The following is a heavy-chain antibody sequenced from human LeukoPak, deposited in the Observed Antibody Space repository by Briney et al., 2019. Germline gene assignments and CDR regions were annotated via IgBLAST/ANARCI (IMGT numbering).Heavy chain of an antibody. J-gene: IGHJ3*01. CDR2: ITADNFNT. D-gene: IGHD3-3*01. Sequence: ASVKVSCKASGYTFDSYPLTWVRQAPGVGFEWVGWITADNFNTNYAQKFQGRVTLTKETSTNTAYMEMRSLMSDDTAVYYCARVRTPFGVVASPDALDVWGQGTAVTVSS. CDR1: GYTFDSYP. CDR3: ARVRTPFGVVASPDALDV. V-gene: IGHV1-18*01.